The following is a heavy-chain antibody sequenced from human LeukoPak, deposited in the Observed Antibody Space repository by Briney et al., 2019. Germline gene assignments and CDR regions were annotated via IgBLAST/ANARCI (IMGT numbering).Heavy chain of an antibody. CDR1: GFTFSSYS. J-gene: IGHJ3*02. V-gene: IGHV3-74*01. CDR2: INSDGSTT. Sequence: GGSLRLSCAASGFTFSSYSMNWVRQAPGKGLVWVSRINSDGSTTNYADSVKGRFTISRDNAKNTLYLQMNSLRGEDTAIYYCASSGRYAEDAFDIWGQGTMVTVSS. CDR3: ASSGRYAEDAFDI. D-gene: IGHD1-26*01.